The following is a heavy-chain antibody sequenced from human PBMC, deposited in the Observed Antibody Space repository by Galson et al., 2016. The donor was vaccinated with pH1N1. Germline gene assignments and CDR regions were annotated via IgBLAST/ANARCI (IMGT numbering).Heavy chain of an antibody. V-gene: IGHV4-59*01. CDR2: VYYSGGT. Sequence: ETLSLTCTVSGDSISSYYWSWIREPPGKGLEWIGYVYYSGGTKYNPSLKGRVTISVDTSKKAFSLKLTSVTAADTAVYYCARDPRESSPTFGTFDIWGQRTMVAVSS. J-gene: IGHJ3*02. D-gene: IGHD3-10*01. CDR3: ARDPRESSPTFGTFDI. CDR1: GDSISSYY.